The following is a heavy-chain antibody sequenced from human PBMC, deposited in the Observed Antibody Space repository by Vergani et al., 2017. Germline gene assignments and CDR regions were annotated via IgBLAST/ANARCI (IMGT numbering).Heavy chain of an antibody. Sequence: QVQLVQSGAEVKKPGASVKVSCWASGYTFIEYDIDWVRQAAGQGLEWMGWMNPKSGNSGFAQKFQGRVTMTRDTSISTAYMELNSLTSEDTAVYYCARAPGRRCSGGSCYSSFRWFDPWGKGTRVTVFS. V-gene: IGHV1-8*01. D-gene: IGHD2-15*01. CDR1: GYTFIEYD. CDR2: MNPKSGNS. J-gene: IGHJ5*02. CDR3: ARAPGRRCSGGSCYSSFRWFDP.